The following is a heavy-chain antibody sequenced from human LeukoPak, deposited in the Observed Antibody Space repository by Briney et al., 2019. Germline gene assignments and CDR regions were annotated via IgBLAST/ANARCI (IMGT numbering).Heavy chain of an antibody. V-gene: IGHV3-74*01. CDR1: GFPFSGYW. J-gene: IGHJ5*02. CDR2: IDDDGAGT. D-gene: IGHD5-12*01. CDR3: ARSASSYDA. Sequence: SGGSLRLSCAASGFPFSGYWMHWVRHAPGKGLVWVSRIDDDGAGTTYADSVKGRFTISRDNAKNTLYLQMNSLRVEDTAVYYCARSASSYDAWGQGTLVTVSS.